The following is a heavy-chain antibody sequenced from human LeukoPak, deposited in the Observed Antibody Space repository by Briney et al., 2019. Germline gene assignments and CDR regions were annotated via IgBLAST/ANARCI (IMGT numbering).Heavy chain of an antibody. V-gene: IGHV3-30-3*01. CDR3: ARERGYCSSTSCSDAFDI. Sequence: GGSLRLSCAASGFTFSSYAMHWVRQAPGKGLEWVAVISYDGSNKYYADSVKGRFTISRDNSKNTLYLQMNSLRAEDTAVYYCARERGYCSSTSCSDAFDIWGQGTMVTVSS. D-gene: IGHD2-2*01. CDR2: ISYDGSNK. J-gene: IGHJ3*02. CDR1: GFTFSSYA.